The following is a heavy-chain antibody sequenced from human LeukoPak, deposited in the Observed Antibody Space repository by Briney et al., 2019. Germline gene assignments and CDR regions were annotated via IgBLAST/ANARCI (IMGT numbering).Heavy chain of an antibody. CDR1: GYSFTNYY. D-gene: IGHD5-18*01. CDR2: INPSGGST. V-gene: IGHV1-46*01. CDR3: ARDAGYSYGTYYFDY. Sequence: ASVKVSCKTSGYSFTNYYMHWVRQAPGQGLEWMGIINPSGGSTNYAQKFQGRVTMTRDTSTGIVYMELSSLRSEDTAVYYCARDAGYSYGTYYFDYWGQGTLVTVSS. J-gene: IGHJ4*02.